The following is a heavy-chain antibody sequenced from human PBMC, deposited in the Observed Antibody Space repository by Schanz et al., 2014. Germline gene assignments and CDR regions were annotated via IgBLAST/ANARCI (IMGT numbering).Heavy chain of an antibody. CDR1: GFTFSDYY. V-gene: IGHV3-11*06. CDR3: ARDSRGSGNYYNPLYYFDC. D-gene: IGHD3-10*01. Sequence: QVQLVESGGGVVQPGGSLRLSCAASGFTFSDYYMTWMRQAPGKGLEWISYISSSSSYTNYADSVKGRFTISRDNAKNSLYLQMNSLRAEDTAVYYCARDSRGSGNYYNPLYYFDCWGQGTLXTVSS. CDR2: ISSSSSYT. J-gene: IGHJ4*02.